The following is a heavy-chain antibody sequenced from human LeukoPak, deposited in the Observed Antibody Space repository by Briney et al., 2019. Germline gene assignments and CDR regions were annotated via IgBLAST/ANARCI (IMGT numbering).Heavy chain of an antibody. CDR1: GYTFTSYY. Sequence: ASVKVSCKASGYTFTSYYMHWVRQAPGQGLEWMVIINPSGCSTSYAQKFQGRVTMTRDTSTSTVYMELSSLRSEDTAVYYCARDFSWIQLWSWFDPWGQGTLVTVSS. V-gene: IGHV1-46*01. D-gene: IGHD5-18*01. CDR2: INPSGCST. J-gene: IGHJ5*02. CDR3: ARDFSWIQLWSWFDP.